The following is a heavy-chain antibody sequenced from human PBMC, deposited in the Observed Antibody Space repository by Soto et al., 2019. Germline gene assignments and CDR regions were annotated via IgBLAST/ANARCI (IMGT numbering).Heavy chain of an antibody. V-gene: IGHV2-5*02. Sequence: QITLKESGATLVKPTQTLTLTCTFSGFSLSTSGVGVGWIRQPPRKALEWLALVYWDNYKRYSPSLTSRLTITKDTSKTQVVLTMTNMDPGDTATYYCSRPKGSSSSLTAFDYWGQGTLVTVSS. J-gene: IGHJ4*02. CDR1: GFSLSTSGVG. CDR2: VYWDNYK. D-gene: IGHD6-6*01. CDR3: SRPKGSSSSLTAFDY.